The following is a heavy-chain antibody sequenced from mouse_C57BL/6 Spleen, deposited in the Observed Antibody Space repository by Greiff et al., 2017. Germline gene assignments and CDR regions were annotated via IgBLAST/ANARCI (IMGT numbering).Heavy chain of an antibody. CDR2: ISYSGST. V-gene: IGHV3-8*01. J-gene: IGHJ2*01. D-gene: IGHD1-1*01. Sequence: EVQLVESGPGLAKPSQTLSLTCSVTGYSITSDYWNWIRKFPGNKLEYMGYISYSGSTYYNPSLKSLISITRDTSKNQYYLQLNSVTTEDTATYYCARSITTVVGGDYFDYWGQGTTLTVSS. CDR3: ARSITTVVGGDYFDY. CDR1: GYSITSDY.